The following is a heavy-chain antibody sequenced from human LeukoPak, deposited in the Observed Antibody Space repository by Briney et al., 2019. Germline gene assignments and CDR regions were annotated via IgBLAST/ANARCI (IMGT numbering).Heavy chain of an antibody. CDR1: GFTFSSYW. D-gene: IGHD6-13*01. V-gene: IGHV3-7*01. J-gene: IGHJ4*02. Sequence: PGGSLRLSCAASGFTFSSYWMSWVRQAPGKGLEWVANIKQDGSEKYYVDSVKGRFTISRDNAKNSLYLQMNSLRAEDTAVYYCARDPIDSSWAGDYWGQGTLVTVSS. CDR2: IKQDGSEK. CDR3: ARDPIDSSWAGDY.